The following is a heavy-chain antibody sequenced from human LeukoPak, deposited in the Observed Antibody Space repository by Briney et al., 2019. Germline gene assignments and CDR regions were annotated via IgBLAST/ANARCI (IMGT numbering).Heavy chain of an antibody. D-gene: IGHD3-10*01. Sequence: SETLSLTCAVYGGSFSGYYWSWIRQPPGKGLEWIGEINHSGSTNYNPSLKSRVTTSVDTSKNQFSLKLSSVTAADTAVYYCARGRIYGSGSYYNFWGQGTLVTVSS. J-gene: IGHJ4*02. V-gene: IGHV4-34*01. CDR2: INHSGST. CDR3: ARGRIYGSGSYYNF. CDR1: GGSFSGYY.